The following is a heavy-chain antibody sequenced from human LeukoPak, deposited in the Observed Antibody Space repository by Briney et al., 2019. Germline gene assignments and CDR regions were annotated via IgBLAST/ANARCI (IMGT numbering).Heavy chain of an antibody. D-gene: IGHD6-19*01. CDR3: ANGGSIAVATPLDY. Sequence: GGSLRLSCAASGFTFSSYAMSWVRQAPGKGLEWVSGITGSGGSTYYAESVKGRFTISRDNSKNTLYLQMNRLRAEDTAVYYCANGGSIAVATPLDYWGQGTLVTVSS. CDR1: GFTFSSYA. J-gene: IGHJ4*02. V-gene: IGHV3-23*01. CDR2: ITGSGGST.